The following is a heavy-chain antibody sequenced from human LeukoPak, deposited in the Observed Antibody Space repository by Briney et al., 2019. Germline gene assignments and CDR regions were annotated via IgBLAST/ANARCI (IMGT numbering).Heavy chain of an antibody. Sequence: SQTLSLTCTVSGGSISGGSYYWSWIRQPAGKGLEWIVRIYTSGSTNYNPSLKSRVTISVDTSKNQFSLKLSSVTAADTAVYYCARDKDRITIFGVVFWFDPWGQGTLVTVSS. D-gene: IGHD3-3*01. CDR2: IYTSGST. CDR1: GGSISGGSYY. V-gene: IGHV4-61*02. CDR3: ARDKDRITIFGVVFWFDP. J-gene: IGHJ5*02.